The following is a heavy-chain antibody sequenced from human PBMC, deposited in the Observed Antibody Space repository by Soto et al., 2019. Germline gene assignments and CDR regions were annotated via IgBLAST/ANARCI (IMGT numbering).Heavy chain of an antibody. CDR3: TSPSEGIIFDY. D-gene: IGHD1-20*01. CDR2: IRSKANNYAT. CDR1: GFTFSGSA. Sequence: GGSLRLSXAASGFTFSGSAMDWVRQASGKGLEWVGRIRSKANNYATAYAASVKGRFTIPRDDSKNTAYLQMNRLKTEDTAVYYCTSPSEGIIFDYWGQGTLVTVSS. V-gene: IGHV3-73*01. J-gene: IGHJ4*02.